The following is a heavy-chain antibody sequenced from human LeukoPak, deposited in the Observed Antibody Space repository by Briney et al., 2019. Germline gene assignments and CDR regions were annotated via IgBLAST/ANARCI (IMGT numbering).Heavy chain of an antibody. J-gene: IGHJ6*03. Sequence: PGGSLRLSCVVSGFTISSYGMHWVRQAPGKGLEWVAFIRYDGSYKKYADSVKGRFTISRDNSKNTLYLQMNSLRAEDTAVYYCKNSHYSSSWYGFEPLPSMGGQTRNYYYYYMDVWGKGTTVTVSS. CDR1: GFTISSYG. D-gene: IGHD6-13*01. CDR2: IRYDGSYK. CDR3: KNSHYSSSWYGFEPLPSMGGQTRNYYYYYMDV. V-gene: IGHV3-30*02.